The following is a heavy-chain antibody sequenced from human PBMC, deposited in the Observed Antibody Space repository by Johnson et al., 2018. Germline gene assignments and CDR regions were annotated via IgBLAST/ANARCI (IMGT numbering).Heavy chain of an antibody. CDR1: GGTFNSYS. D-gene: IGHD3-10*01. CDR2: IIPLVRTA. Sequence: QVQLVESGAEVKKPGSSVKVSCKASGGTFNSYSISWMRQAPGQGLQWMGGIIPLVRTAVYAQKLQGRVTITADESTSTVYMELSSLRSEDTAIYYCATAAGHTSDPYFGAFDIWGQGTMXTVSS. J-gene: IGHJ3*02. CDR3: ATAAGHTSDPYFGAFDI. V-gene: IGHV1-69*01.